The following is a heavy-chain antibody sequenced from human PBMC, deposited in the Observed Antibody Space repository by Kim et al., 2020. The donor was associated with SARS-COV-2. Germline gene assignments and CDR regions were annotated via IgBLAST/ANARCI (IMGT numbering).Heavy chain of an antibody. CDR2: IYYSGST. D-gene: IGHD3-3*01. CDR1: GGSISSYY. CDR3: ARAPAGDFWRNYYYYYMDV. V-gene: IGHV4-59*01. Sequence: SETLSLTCTVSGGSISSYYWSWIRQPPGKGLEWIGYIYYSGSTNYNPSLKSRVTISVDTSKNQFSLKLSSVTAADTAVYYCARAPAGDFWRNYYYYYMDVWGKGTTVTVSS. J-gene: IGHJ6*03.